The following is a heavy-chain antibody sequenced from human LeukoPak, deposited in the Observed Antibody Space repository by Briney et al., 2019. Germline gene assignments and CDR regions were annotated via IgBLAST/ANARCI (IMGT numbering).Heavy chain of an antibody. V-gene: IGHV3-23*01. CDR2: ISGSGGST. J-gene: IGHJ4*02. CDR3: ARDLYREGY. Sequence: PGGSLRLSCAAPGFTFISYAMSWVRQAPAKGLECVSAISGSGGSTYYADSVKGRFTISRDNSKNPLYLQMNSLRDEDTAVYYCARDLYREGYWGQGTLVTVSS. D-gene: IGHD2-2*01. CDR1: GFTFISYA.